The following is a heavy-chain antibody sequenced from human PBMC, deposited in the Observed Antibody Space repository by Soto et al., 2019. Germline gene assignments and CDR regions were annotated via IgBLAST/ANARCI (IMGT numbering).Heavy chain of an antibody. J-gene: IGHJ4*02. D-gene: IGHD3-22*01. Sequence: SETLSLTCTVSGVSISSGGYYWSWIRQHPGKGLEWIGYIYYSGSTYYNPSLKSRVTISVDTSKNQFSLKLSSVTAADTAVYYCARESPITMIDYWGQGTLVTVSS. CDR1: GVSISSGGYY. V-gene: IGHV4-31*03. CDR3: ARESPITMIDY. CDR2: IYYSGST.